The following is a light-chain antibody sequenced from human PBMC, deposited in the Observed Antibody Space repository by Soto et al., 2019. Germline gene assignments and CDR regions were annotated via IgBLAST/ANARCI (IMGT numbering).Light chain of an antibody. J-gene: IGLJ1*01. CDR2: EVT. Sequence: QSVLTQPASVSGSPGQSITISCTGTSSDVGGYNYVSWYQQHPGKAPKLMIYEVTNRPSGVSNRFSGSKSGNTASLTISGLQAEDVADYYCSSYTSRSTLAFGTGTKVTVL. CDR1: SSDVGGYNY. V-gene: IGLV2-14*01. CDR3: SSYTSRSTLA.